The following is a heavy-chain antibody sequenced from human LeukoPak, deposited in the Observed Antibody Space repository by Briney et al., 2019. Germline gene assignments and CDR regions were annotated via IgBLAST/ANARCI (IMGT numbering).Heavy chain of an antibody. D-gene: IGHD3-9*01. CDR2: ISYDGSNK. CDR1: GFTFSSYA. CDR3: ARYYDILTGPGALDY. V-gene: IGHV3-30-3*01. J-gene: IGHJ4*02. Sequence: QTGGSLRLSCAASGFTFSSYAMHWVRQAPGKGLEWVAVISYDGSNKYYADSVKGRFTISRDNSKNTLYLQMNSLRAEDTAVYYCARYYDILTGPGALDYWGQGTLVTVSS.